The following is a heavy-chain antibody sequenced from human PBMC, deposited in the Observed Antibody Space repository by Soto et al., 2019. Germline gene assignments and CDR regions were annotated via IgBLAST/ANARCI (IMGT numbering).Heavy chain of an antibody. Sequence: QLQLQESGPGLVKPSETLSLTCTVSGGSVSSSHYYWGWIRQSPGKRLEWIGSIYYSGSTYYNPSLESRVTISVDKSKNQFSLKVISVTAADTAVYYCARLEGLATISYYFDYWGQGTLVTVSS. J-gene: IGHJ4*02. CDR3: ARLEGLATISYYFDY. CDR1: GGSVSSSHYY. CDR2: IYYSGST. V-gene: IGHV4-39*01. D-gene: IGHD3-9*01.